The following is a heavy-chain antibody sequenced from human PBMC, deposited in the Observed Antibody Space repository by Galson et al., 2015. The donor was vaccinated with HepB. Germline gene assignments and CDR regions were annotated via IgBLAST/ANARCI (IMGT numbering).Heavy chain of an antibody. V-gene: IGHV7-4-1*02. D-gene: IGHD3-3*01. CDR2: INTNTGKP. CDR1: GYTFTSYA. CDR3: YIRITIFGVEYDY. J-gene: IGHJ4*02. Sequence: SVKVSCKASGYTFTSYAMNWVRQAPGQGLEWMGCINTNTGKPTYAQGFTGRFVFSLDISVSTAYLQISSLKAEATAVYYCYIRITIFGVEYDYWGQGTLVTVSS.